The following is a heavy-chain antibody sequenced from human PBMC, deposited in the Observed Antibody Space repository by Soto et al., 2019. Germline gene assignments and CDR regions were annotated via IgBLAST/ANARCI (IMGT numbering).Heavy chain of an antibody. J-gene: IGHJ4*02. V-gene: IGHV2-70*01. D-gene: IGHD6-6*01. CDR1: GFSLSTSGMC. CDR3: ARRAAYSSSYFFDY. CDR2: IDWDGDK. Sequence: SGPTLVKPTQTLTLTCTFSGFSLSTSGMCVSWIRQPPGKALEWLALIDWDGDKYYNTSLKTRLTISKDTSRNQVVLTMANMDPVDTATYYCARRAAYSSSYFFDYWGQGTLVTVSS.